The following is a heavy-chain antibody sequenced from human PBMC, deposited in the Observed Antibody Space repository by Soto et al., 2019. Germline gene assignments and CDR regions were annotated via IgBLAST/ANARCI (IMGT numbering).Heavy chain of an antibody. CDR3: ARDLGYCRSGTCYREWFDP. J-gene: IGHJ5*02. CDR2: VSGDNGHT. D-gene: IGHD2-15*01. Sequence: QVQLVQSGAEVKKPEASVKVSCKASGYTFTTHGISWVRQAPGQGLEWMGWVSGDNGHTNYAQSLQGRVTMTTDTSTNTAYMELRSLRSDDTAVYYCARDLGYCRSGTCYREWFDPWGQGTLVTVSS. CDR1: GYTFTTHG. V-gene: IGHV1-18*01.